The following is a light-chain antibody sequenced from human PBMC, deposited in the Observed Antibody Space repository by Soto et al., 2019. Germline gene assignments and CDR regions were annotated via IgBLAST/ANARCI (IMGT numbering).Light chain of an antibody. CDR1: RDVGSD. Sequence: QMTQSPSSLSASVGEKIIITCRASRDVGSDVSWYQQKPGEAPKLLIYAASNLQSGVPSRFSGSGSGTDFTLTISSLQPEDFATYFCQQSYTTPVYSFGQGTKVDIK. CDR3: QQSYTTPVYS. J-gene: IGKJ2*01. CDR2: AAS. V-gene: IGKV1-39*01.